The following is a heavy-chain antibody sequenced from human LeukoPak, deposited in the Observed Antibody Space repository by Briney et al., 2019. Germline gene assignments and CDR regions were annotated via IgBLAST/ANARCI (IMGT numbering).Heavy chain of an antibody. Sequence: PGGSLRLSSAASGFTFSSYSMNWVRQAPGKGLEGVSSISSSSSYIYYADSVKGRFTISRDNAKNSLYLQMNSLRAEDTAVYYCAREGAYYGSGSPDYWGQGTLVTVSS. D-gene: IGHD3-10*01. CDR1: GFTFSSYS. CDR3: AREGAYYGSGSPDY. CDR2: ISSSSSYI. V-gene: IGHV3-21*01. J-gene: IGHJ4*02.